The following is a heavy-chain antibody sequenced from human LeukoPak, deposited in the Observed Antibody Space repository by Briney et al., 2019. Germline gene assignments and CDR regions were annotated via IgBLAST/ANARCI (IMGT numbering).Heavy chain of an antibody. J-gene: IGHJ4*02. V-gene: IGHV1-18*04. CDR1: GYTFTSYG. CDR2: ISAYNGNT. CDR3: ARALYDYVWGSYVDY. Sequence: ASVKVSCKASGYTFTSYGISWVRQAPGQGLEWMGWISAYNGNTNYAQKLQGRVTMTTDTSTSTAYMELRSLRSDDTAVYYCARALYDYVWGSYVDYWGQGTLVTVPS. D-gene: IGHD3-16*01.